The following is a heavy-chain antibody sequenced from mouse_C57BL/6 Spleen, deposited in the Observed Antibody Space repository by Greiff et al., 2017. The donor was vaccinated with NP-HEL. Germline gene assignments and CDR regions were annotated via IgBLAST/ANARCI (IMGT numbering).Heavy chain of an antibody. CDR1: GFTFSSYA. CDR2: ISDGGSYT. V-gene: IGHV5-4*01. J-gene: IGHJ3*01. CDR3: ARDIGSEAY. Sequence: EVKLVESGGGLVKPGGSLKLSCAASGFTFSSYAMSWVRQTPEKRLEWVATISDGGSYTYYPDNVKGRFTISRDNAKNNLYLQMSHLKSEDTAMYYCARDIGSEAYWGQGTLVTVSA. D-gene: IGHD1-1*01.